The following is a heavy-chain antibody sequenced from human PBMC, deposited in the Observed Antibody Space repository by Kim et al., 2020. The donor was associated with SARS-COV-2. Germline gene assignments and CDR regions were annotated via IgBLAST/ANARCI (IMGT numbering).Heavy chain of an antibody. D-gene: IGHD4-4*01. CDR1: GGSFSGYY. CDR3: ASQRRTVPSRGYYYYGMDV. J-gene: IGHJ6*02. Sequence: SETLSLTCAVYGGSFSGYYWSWIRQPPGKGLEWIGEINHSGSTNYNPSLKSRVTISVDTSKNQFSLKLSSVTAADTAVYYCASQRRTVPSRGYYYYGMDVWGQGTTVTVSS. V-gene: IGHV4-34*01. CDR2: INHSGST.